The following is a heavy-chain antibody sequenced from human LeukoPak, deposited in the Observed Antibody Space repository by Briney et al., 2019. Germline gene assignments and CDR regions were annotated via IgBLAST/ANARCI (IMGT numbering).Heavy chain of an antibody. J-gene: IGHJ6*02. CDR3: ARQTPARYYYYGMDV. D-gene: IGHD6-6*01. CDR1: GGSISSYY. Sequence: PSETLSLTCTVSGGSISSYYWRWIRQPPGKGLEWIGYIYYSGSTNYNPSLKSRVTISVDTSKNQFSLKLSSVTAADTAVYYCARQTPARYYYYGMDVWGQGTTVTVSS. CDR2: IYYSGST. V-gene: IGHV4-59*08.